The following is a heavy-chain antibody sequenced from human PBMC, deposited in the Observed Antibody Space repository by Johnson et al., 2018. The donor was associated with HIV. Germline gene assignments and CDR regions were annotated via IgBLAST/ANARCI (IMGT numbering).Heavy chain of an antibody. J-gene: IGHJ3*02. Sequence: VQLVESGGGVVRPGGSLRLSCAASGFTFDDYAMHWVRQAPGNGLEWVSGISWNSDYIGYADSVDGRFTISRNNAKNSRYLQMSSLTPEDTALYYCAKGTYYFASGRGSPFYIWGRGIMVTVSS. V-gene: IGHV3-9*01. CDR1: GFTFDDYA. D-gene: IGHD3-10*01. CDR3: AKGTYYFASGRGSPFYI. CDR2: ISWNSDYI.